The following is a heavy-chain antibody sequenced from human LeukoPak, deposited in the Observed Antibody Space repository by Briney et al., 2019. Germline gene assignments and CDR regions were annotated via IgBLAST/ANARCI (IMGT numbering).Heavy chain of an antibody. J-gene: IGHJ5*02. CDR1: GYTFTSYD. CDR3: ARGRRLRGWFDP. Sequence: ASVKVSCKASGYTFTSYDINWVRQATGQGLEWMGWMNPNSGNTGYAQKFQGRVTMTRNTSISIAYMELSSLRSEDTAVYYCARGRRLRGWFDPWGQGTLVTVSS. D-gene: IGHD1-14*01. V-gene: IGHV1-8*01. CDR2: MNPNSGNT.